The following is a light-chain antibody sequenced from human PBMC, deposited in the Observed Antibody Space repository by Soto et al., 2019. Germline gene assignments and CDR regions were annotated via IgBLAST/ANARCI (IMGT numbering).Light chain of an antibody. CDR2: GSS. Sequence: DVQLTQSPSFLSASVGDRISITCRSSLGIARYVAWNQQKPGNAPKLLIYGSSTLQNGVPSRFSGSGSGTEFTLTISSLQPEDFATYYCQQLNNYPAFTFGGGTKVEIK. CDR3: QQLNNYPAFT. V-gene: IGKV1-9*01. J-gene: IGKJ4*01. CDR1: LGIARY.